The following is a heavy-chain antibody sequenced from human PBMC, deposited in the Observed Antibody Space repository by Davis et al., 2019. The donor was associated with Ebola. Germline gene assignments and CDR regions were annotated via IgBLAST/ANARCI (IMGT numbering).Heavy chain of an antibody. D-gene: IGHD6-13*01. CDR1: GYTFTGYY. CDR3: ARGSRSSWYEWFDP. Sequence: ASVKVSCKASGYTFTGYYMHWVRQAPGQGLEWMGCINPNSGGTNYAEKFQDWVTVTRDTAISTAYMELSRLRSDDTAVYYCARGSRSSWYEWFDPWGQGTLVTVSS. V-gene: IGHV1-2*04. J-gene: IGHJ5*02. CDR2: INPNSGGT.